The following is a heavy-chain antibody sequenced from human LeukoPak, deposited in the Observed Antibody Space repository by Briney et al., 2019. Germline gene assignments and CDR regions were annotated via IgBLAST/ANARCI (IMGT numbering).Heavy chain of an antibody. Sequence: SETLSLTCTVSGGSISSYYWSWIRQPPGKGLEWIGYIYYSESTNYNPSLKSQVSISIDTSKNQFSLRLTSVTAADTAVYYCARQTGSGLFILPGGQGTLVTVSS. CDR3: ARQTGSGLFILP. CDR2: IYYSEST. J-gene: IGHJ4*02. CDR1: GGSISSYY. V-gene: IGHV4-59*08. D-gene: IGHD3/OR15-3a*01.